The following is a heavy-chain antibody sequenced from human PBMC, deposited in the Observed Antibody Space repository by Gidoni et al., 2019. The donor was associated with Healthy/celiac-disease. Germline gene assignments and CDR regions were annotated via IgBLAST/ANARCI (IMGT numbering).Heavy chain of an antibody. Sequence: QVQLQQWGAGLLKPSETLSLTCAVYGGSFSGYYWSWIRQPPGKGLEWIGEINHSGSTNYNPSLKSRVTISVDTSKNQFSLKLSSVTAADTAVYFCARGSRRYGDYLYYFDYWGQGTLVTVSS. J-gene: IGHJ4*02. CDR3: ARGSRRYGDYLYYFDY. CDR2: INHSGST. CDR1: GGSFSGYY. D-gene: IGHD4-17*01. V-gene: IGHV4-34*01.